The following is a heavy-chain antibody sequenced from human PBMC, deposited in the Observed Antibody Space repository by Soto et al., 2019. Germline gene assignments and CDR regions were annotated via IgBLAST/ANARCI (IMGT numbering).Heavy chain of an antibody. CDR2: ISGSGGST. V-gene: IGHV3-23*01. CDR3: AKTDFWSGYFRPFDY. CDR1: GFTFSSYA. J-gene: IGHJ4*02. Sequence: EVQLLESGGGLVQPGGSLRLSCAASGFTFSSYAMSWVRQAPGKGLEWVSAISGSGGSTYYADSVKGRFAISRDNSKNTLYLQMNSLRAEDTAVYYCAKTDFWSGYFRPFDYWGQGTLVTVSS. D-gene: IGHD3-3*01.